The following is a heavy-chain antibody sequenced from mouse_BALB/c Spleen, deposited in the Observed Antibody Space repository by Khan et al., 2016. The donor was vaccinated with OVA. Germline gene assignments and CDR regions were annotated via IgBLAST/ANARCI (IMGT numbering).Heavy chain of an antibody. J-gene: IGHJ3*01. Sequence: QVQLQQSGAELVRPGASVKMSCKASGYIFTNYRMHWVKQRPGQGLEWIGEINPNNNYNNYNQKFKDKATLTADKSSNTAYMQLSSLTSEDSAVYYCARGGDGSVGFWGQGTLVTVSA. CDR2: INPNNNYN. V-gene: IGHV1-4*01. D-gene: IGHD1-1*01. CDR1: GYIFTNYR. CDR3: ARGGDGSVGF.